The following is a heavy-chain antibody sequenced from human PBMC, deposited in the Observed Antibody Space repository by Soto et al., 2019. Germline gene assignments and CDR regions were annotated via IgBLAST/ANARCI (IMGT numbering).Heavy chain of an antibody. Sequence: QVQLVESGGGVVQPGRSLRLSCVASGFTFSSYGMHWVRQAPGKGLEWVAVIWYDGSNKYYADSVKGRFTISRDNSKNTLYLQMNSLRAEDTAVYYCARGGGRSGYCSGGSCYLDYWGQGTLVTVSS. CDR1: GFTFSSYG. V-gene: IGHV3-33*01. D-gene: IGHD2-15*01. J-gene: IGHJ4*02. CDR2: IWYDGSNK. CDR3: ARGGGRSGYCSGGSCYLDY.